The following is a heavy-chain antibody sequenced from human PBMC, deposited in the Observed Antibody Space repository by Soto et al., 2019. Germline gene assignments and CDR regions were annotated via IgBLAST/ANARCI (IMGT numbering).Heavy chain of an antibody. CDR2: INADYGNT. Sequence: QAQLVQSGAEVRKPGASLKVSCKASGYTFYSHSISWVRQAPGQGLEWMGRINADYGNTQYAQKFRGRVTMTTDTSTTTVYMELTNLRSDDTAVYYCARCIQGDYYYGMDVWGQGTTFTVSS. V-gene: IGHV1-18*01. CDR1: GYTFYSHS. D-gene: IGHD5-18*01. CDR3: ARCIQGDYYYGMDV. J-gene: IGHJ6*02.